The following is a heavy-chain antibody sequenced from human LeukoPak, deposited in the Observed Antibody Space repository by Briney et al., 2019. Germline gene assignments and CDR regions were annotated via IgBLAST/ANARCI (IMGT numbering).Heavy chain of an antibody. J-gene: IGHJ4*02. CDR3: ARVGVGYYDSSGNLDY. CDR2: ISSSSSYI. V-gene: IGHV3-21*01. D-gene: IGHD3-22*01. Sequence: GRSLRLSCAASGFTFSSYAMSWVRQAPGKGLEWVSSISSSSSYIYYADSVKGRFTISRDNAKNSLYLQMNSLRAEDTAVYYCARVGVGYYDSSGNLDYWGQGTLVTVSS. CDR1: GFTFSSYA.